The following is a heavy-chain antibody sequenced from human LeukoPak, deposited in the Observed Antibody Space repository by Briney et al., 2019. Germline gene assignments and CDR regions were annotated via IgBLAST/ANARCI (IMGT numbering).Heavy chain of an antibody. CDR3: ARAGLLWFGELVGFDI. J-gene: IGHJ3*02. V-gene: IGHV4-4*02. D-gene: IGHD3-10*01. Sequence: SETLSLTCAVSGGSISSSNWSSWVRQPPGKGLEWIGEIYHSGSTNYNPSLKSRVTISVDKSKNQFSLKLSSVTAADTAVYYCARAGLLWFGELVGFDIWGQGTMVTVSS. CDR1: GGSISSSNW. CDR2: IYHSGST.